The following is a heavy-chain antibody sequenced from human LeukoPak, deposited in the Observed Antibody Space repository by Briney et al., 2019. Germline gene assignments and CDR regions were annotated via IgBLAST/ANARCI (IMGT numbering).Heavy chain of an antibody. CDR2: IYYSGST. V-gene: IGHV4-59*01. J-gene: IGHJ4*02. Sequence: KPSETLSLTCTVSGGSISNNYWSWFRQPPGKGLEWIGYIYYSGSTNCNPSLKSRVTISVDTSKSQFSLKLSSVTAADTAVYYCASHKGFWGQGTLVTVSS. CDR1: GGSISNNY. CDR3: ASHKGF.